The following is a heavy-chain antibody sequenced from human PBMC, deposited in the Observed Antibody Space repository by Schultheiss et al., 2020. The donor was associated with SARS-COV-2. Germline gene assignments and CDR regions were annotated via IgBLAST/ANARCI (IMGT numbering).Heavy chain of an antibody. J-gene: IGHJ3*02. V-gene: IGHV1-3*01. CDR3: ARVNWGPEGAFDI. D-gene: IGHD7-27*01. CDR2: INAGNGNT. CDR1: GYTFTSYA. Sequence: GESLKISCKASGYTFTSYAMHWVRQAPGQRLEWMGWINAGNGNTKYSQKFQGRVTITSDTSASTAYMELSSLRSDDTAVYYWARVNWGPEGAFDIWGQGTMGTVSS.